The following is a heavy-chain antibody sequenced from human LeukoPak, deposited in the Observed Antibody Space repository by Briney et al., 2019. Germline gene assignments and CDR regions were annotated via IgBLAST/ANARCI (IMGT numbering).Heavy chain of an antibody. V-gene: IGHV4-38-2*02. CDR3: ARDYSSSSGIDY. CDR1: GYSISSGYY. CDR2: IDQSGST. J-gene: IGHJ4*02. D-gene: IGHD6-6*01. Sequence: SETLSLTCTVSGYSISSGYYWGCIGQPPGKGLEWIGSIDQSGSTNYNPSLKSRVTISVDTSKNQFSLKLSSVTAADTAVYYCARDYSSSSGIDYWGQGTLVTVSS.